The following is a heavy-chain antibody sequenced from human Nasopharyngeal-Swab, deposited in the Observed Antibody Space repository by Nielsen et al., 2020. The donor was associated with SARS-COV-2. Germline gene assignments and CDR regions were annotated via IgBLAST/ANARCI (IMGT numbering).Heavy chain of an antibody. V-gene: IGHV4-30-4*01. CDR2: IYYNVRT. D-gene: IGHD3-10*01. CDR1: GGSISSGDYY. Sequence: SETLSLTCTVSGGSISSGDYYWSWIRQPPGKGLEWIGYIYYNVRTNFNPSLKSRVTISLDTSKNQFSLKLSSVTAADTAVYYCARDRADYYGSGSQSTWFDPWGQGTLVTVSS. CDR3: ARDRADYYGSGSQSTWFDP. J-gene: IGHJ5*02.